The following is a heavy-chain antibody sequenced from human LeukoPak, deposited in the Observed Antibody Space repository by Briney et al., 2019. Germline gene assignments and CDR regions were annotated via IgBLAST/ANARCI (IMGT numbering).Heavy chain of an antibody. CDR2: INHSGST. D-gene: IGHD5-12*01. V-gene: IGHV4-34*01. Sequence: PSETLSLTCAVYGGSFSDYYWTWVRQSPGKGLEWIGEINHSGSTNYNPSLKSRVTISADTSKSQFSLEVTSVTAADTALYYCARVAHPSRNGYYLGYWGQGTLVTISS. CDR3: ARVAHPSRNGYYLGY. J-gene: IGHJ4*02. CDR1: GGSFSDYY.